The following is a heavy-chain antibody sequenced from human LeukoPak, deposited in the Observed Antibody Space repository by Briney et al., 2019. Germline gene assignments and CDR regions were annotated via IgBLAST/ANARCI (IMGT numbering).Heavy chain of an antibody. D-gene: IGHD2-2*01. CDR2: IIPIFGTA. Sequence: ASVKVSCKASGGTFSSYGISWVRQAPGQGLEWMGGIIPIFGTANYTQKFQGRVTITTDESTSTAYMELSSLRSEDTAVYYCATGYCSSTSCPFDYWGQGTLVTVSS. J-gene: IGHJ4*02. V-gene: IGHV1-69*05. CDR3: ATGYCSSTSCPFDY. CDR1: GGTFSSYG.